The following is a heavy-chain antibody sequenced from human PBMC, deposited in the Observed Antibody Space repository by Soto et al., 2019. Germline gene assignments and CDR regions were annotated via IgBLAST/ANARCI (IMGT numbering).Heavy chain of an antibody. CDR3: ARRSGDQQVCDF. J-gene: IGHJ4*02. D-gene: IGHD3-10*01. V-gene: IGHV3-20*01. CDR2: ISWDGGTT. CDR1: GFTFEDHG. Sequence: EVQLVESGGGVARPGGSLRLSCAASGFTFEDHGMSWVRQAPGKGLEWVSDISWDGGTTVYAASVEGRFTVSRNNAKSSLYLQMNSLTPGATAFYHCARRSGDQQVCDFWGQGTLVTVSS.